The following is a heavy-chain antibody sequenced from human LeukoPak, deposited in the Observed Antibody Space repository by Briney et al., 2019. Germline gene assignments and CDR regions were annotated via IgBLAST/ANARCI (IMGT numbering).Heavy chain of an antibody. CDR1: GFSFSDSA. CDR2: IRGKTHNYAT. J-gene: IGHJ4*02. V-gene: IGHV3-73*01. CDR3: AKDGPWERVDFDY. D-gene: IGHD1-26*01. Sequence: GGSLRLSCAASGFSFSDSAIHWVRQASGKGLEWVGRIRGKTHNYATTYAASVRGRFTFSRDESKNTAFLQMSSLRVEDTAVYYCAKDGPWERVDFDYWGQGTLVTVSS.